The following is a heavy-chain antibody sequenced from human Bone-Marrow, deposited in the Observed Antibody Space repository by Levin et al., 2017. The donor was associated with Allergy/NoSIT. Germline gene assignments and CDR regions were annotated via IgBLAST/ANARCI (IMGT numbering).Heavy chain of an antibody. CDR1: GYNFITYG. D-gene: IGHD3-3*01. CDR2: ISVYNGNT. V-gene: IGHV1-18*01. CDR3: ARSYEDEGMDV. J-gene: IGHJ6*02. Sequence: GESLKISCEASGYNFITYGINWVRQAPGQGLEWMGWISVYNGNTKYAEKLQGRVTVTTDTSTNTAYMELRDLTSDDTAMYYCARSYEDEGMDVWGQGTTVTVAS.